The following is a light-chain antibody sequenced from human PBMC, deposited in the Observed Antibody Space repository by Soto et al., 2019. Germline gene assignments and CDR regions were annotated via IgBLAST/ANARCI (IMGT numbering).Light chain of an antibody. V-gene: IGLV2-14*01. Sequence: QSALTQPASVSGSPGQSITISCTGTSSDVGGYNYVSWYQQHPGKAPKLMIYEVSHRPSGVPDRFSGSKSGTSASLAISGLQSEDEADYYCATWDDSLNGWVFGGGTKLTVL. CDR1: SSDVGGYNY. CDR2: EVS. CDR3: ATWDDSLNGWV. J-gene: IGLJ3*02.